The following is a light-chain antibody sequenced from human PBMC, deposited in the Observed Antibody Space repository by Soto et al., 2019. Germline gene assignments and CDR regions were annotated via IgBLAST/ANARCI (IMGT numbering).Light chain of an antibody. Sequence: QSVLTQPPSVSEAPRQRVTISCSGSSSNIGNNAVNWYQQLPGKAPKLLIYYDVLLPSGVSDRFSGSKSATSASLAISGLPSEDEADYYCVAWDDSLNGYVFGTGTKLTVL. CDR3: VAWDDSLNGYV. J-gene: IGLJ1*01. CDR2: YDV. CDR1: SSNIGNNA. V-gene: IGLV1-36*01.